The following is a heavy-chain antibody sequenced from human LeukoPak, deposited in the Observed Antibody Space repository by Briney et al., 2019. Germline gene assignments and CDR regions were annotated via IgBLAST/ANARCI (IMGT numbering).Heavy chain of an antibody. CDR2: INWNGGST. CDR3: ARLKGIAVADTNDY. J-gene: IGHJ4*02. CDR1: GFTFDDYG. Sequence: GGSLRLSCAASGFTFDDYGMSWVRQAPGKGLEWVSGINWNGGSTGYADSVKGRFTISRDNAKNSLYLQMNSLRAEDTALYYCARLKGIAVADTNDYWGQGTLVTVSS. V-gene: IGHV3-20*04. D-gene: IGHD6-19*01.